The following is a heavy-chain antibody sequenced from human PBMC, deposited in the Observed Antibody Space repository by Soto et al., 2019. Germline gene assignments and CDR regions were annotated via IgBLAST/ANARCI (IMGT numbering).Heavy chain of an antibody. V-gene: IGHV3-11*01. CDR3: ARGGVYFDY. CDR1: GFTFSDRY. Sequence: QVQLVESGGGLVKPGGSLRLSCVASGFTFSDRYMSWIRQAPGKGLEWISFIGTSETTMYYTDSVMGRFTISRDNAKNSLLLQMNSLRADDTALYYCARGGVYFDYWGQGMLVTVSS. J-gene: IGHJ4*02. CDR2: IGTSETTM.